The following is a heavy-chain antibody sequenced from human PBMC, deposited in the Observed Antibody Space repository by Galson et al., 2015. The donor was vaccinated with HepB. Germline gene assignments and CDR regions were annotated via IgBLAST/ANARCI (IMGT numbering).Heavy chain of an antibody. CDR3: ATAPSYDFWSGYPHSKFDY. D-gene: IGHD3-3*01. CDR1: GFTFSSYA. J-gene: IGHJ4*02. Sequence: SLRLSCAASGFTFSSYAMSWVRQAPGKGLEWVSAISGSGGSTYYADSVKGRFTISRDNSKNTLYLQMNSLRAEDTAVYYCATAPSYDFWSGYPHSKFDYWGQGTLVTVSS. V-gene: IGHV3-23*01. CDR2: ISGSGGST.